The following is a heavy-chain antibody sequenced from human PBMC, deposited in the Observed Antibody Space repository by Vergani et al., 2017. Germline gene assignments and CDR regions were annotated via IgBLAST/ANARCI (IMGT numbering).Heavy chain of an antibody. V-gene: IGHV3-33*01. D-gene: IGHD1-1*01. J-gene: IGHJ5*01. Sequence: QVQLVESEGGVVQPGRSLTLSCVASGFTFSSHGMHWVRQAPGKGLEWVAVIWYDGSNKYYGDSVKGRFTISRDNSKNTLYLQMNSLRVEDTAVYYCARWGNEKRLDSWGQGTLGTVS. CDR1: GFTFSSHG. CDR2: IWYDGSNK. CDR3: ARWGNEKRLDS.